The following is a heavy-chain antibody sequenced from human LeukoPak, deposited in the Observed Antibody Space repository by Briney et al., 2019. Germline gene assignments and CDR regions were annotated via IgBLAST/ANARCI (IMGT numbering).Heavy chain of an antibody. Sequence: GGALRLSCAASGFTSSSYWMHWVGQAPGEGLVGVSRINSDGSCTTYADSVKGRFTISRDNAKNTLYLQMNSLTAEDTGVYYCARDTPFANCGGDCYSDAFDIWGQGRMVTVSS. CDR3: ARDTPFANCGGDCYSDAFDI. CDR1: GFTSSSYW. V-gene: IGHV3-74*01. CDR2: INSDGSCT. D-gene: IGHD2-21*02. J-gene: IGHJ3*02.